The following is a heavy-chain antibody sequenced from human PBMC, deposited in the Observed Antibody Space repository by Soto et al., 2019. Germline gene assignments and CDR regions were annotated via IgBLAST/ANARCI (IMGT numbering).Heavy chain of an antibody. CDR1: GFTFSSYD. D-gene: IGHD5-18*01. J-gene: IGHJ4*02. Sequence: EVQLLESGGGLVQPGGSLRLSCAASGFTFSSYDMSWLRQPPGKGLEWVSAITGSGRRTYYADSVKGRFTISRDNSRNTIYLQMNSLRAEDTAVYYCAKDRGYSYGGDWGQGTLVTVSS. V-gene: IGHV3-23*01. CDR3: AKDRGYSYGGD. CDR2: ITGSGRRT.